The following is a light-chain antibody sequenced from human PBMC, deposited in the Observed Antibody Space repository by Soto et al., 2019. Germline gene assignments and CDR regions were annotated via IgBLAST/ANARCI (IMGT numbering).Light chain of an antibody. CDR2: DAS. CDR3: QQYYSYPLT. Sequence: DIQMTQSPSTLSASVGDRVTLSCRASQTISSWLAWYQQKPGKAPTILIYDASTLERGVPSRFSGSGSGTDFTLTISCLQSEDFATYYCQQYYSYPLTFGGGTKVDIK. CDR1: QTISSW. V-gene: IGKV1-5*01. J-gene: IGKJ4*01.